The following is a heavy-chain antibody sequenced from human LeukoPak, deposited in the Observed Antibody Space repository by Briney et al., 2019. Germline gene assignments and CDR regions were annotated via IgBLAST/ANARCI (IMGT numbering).Heavy chain of an antibody. CDR2: INHSGST. CDR3: AREEGYDYVWGSYRPLGYFDL. Sequence: PSETLSLTCAVYGGSFSGYSWSWIRQAPGMGLEWIGEINHSGSTNYNPSLKSRVTISVDTSKNQFSLRLSSVTAADTAVYYCAREEGYDYVWGSYRPLGYFDLWGRGTLVTVSS. V-gene: IGHV4-34*01. J-gene: IGHJ2*01. D-gene: IGHD3-16*02. CDR1: GGSFSGYS.